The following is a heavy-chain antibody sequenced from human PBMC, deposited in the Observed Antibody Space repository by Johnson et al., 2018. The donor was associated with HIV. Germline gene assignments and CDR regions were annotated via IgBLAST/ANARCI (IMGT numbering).Heavy chain of an antibody. CDR2: ISYDGSNK. CDR3: ASGAAAAPDALDI. D-gene: IGHD6-13*01. J-gene: IGHJ3*02. V-gene: IGHV3-30-3*01. CDR1: GFTFSSYA. Sequence: QVQLVESGGGVVQPGRSMRLSCAASGFTFSSYAMHWVRQAPGKGLEWVAVISYDGSNKYYADSVKGRITISRDNSKITLYLQMNSLRAEETAVYYCASGAAAAPDALDIWSQGTMVTVSS.